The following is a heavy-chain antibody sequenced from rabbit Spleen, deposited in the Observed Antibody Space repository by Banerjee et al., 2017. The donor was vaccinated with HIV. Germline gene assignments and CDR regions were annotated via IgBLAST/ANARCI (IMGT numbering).Heavy chain of an antibody. V-gene: IGHV1S40*01. CDR3: ARDTGSSFSSYGMDL. Sequence: QSLEESGGALVKPGASLTLTCKASGFSFNSGYDMCWVRRAPGKGLEWVACAYTGSSGDTYYASWAKGRFTFSRTSSTTVTLQVTRLTAADTATYFCARDTGSSFSSYGMDLWGQGTLVTVS. CDR2: AYTGSSGDT. CDR1: GFSFNSGYD. D-gene: IGHD8-1*01. J-gene: IGHJ3*01.